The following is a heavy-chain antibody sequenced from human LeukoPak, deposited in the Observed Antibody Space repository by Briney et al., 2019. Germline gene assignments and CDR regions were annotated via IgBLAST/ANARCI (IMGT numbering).Heavy chain of an antibody. CDR3: AAATGQYNWFDP. V-gene: IGHV4-4*09. Sequence: SETLSLTCTVSGGSISSYYWNWIRQPPGKGLEWIGYIYTSGGTNYNPSLKSRVTIAVDTSKNQFSLNLTSVTAADTAVYYCAAATGQYNWFDPWGQGTLVTVSS. D-gene: IGHD6-13*01. CDR2: IYTSGGT. J-gene: IGHJ5*02. CDR1: GGSISSYY.